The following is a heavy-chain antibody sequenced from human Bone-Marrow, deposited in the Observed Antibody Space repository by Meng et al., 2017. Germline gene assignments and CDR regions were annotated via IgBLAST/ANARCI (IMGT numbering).Heavy chain of an antibody. CDR2: IYYSGTT. CDR1: NDSIRSGDYY. D-gene: IGHD4-17*01. Sequence: QVQLQESGPGLVKPSQTLSLTCTVSNDSIRSGDYYWSWIRPPPGKGLEWIGFIYYSGTTYYNPSLKSRVTISVDTSKNQFSLNLSSVTAADTAVYYCARDRGGYGDISYWGQGTLVTVSS. J-gene: IGHJ4*02. CDR3: ARDRGGYGDISY. V-gene: IGHV4-30-4*01.